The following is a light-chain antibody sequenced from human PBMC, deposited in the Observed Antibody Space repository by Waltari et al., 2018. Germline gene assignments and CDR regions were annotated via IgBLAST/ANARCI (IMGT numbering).Light chain of an antibody. J-gene: IGLJ1*01. CDR2: EAN. Sequence: QSALTQPASVSGSPGQSVTISCPGTSRYVGSYNLVSWYQHHPGKAPKLMIYEANKRPSGVSNRFSGSKSGITASLTISGLQAEDEADYYCCSYAGTITPYVFGSGTKVTVL. V-gene: IGLV2-23*01. CDR3: CSYAGTITPYV. CDR1: SRYVGSYNL.